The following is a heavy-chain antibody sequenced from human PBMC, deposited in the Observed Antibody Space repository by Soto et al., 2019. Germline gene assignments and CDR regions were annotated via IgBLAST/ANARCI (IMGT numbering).Heavy chain of an antibody. J-gene: IGHJ4*02. CDR1: GFTFSSYW. CDR2: INSDGSTT. Sequence: EVQLVESGGGLVQPGGSLRLSCAASGFTFSSYWMHWVRQAPGKGLVWVSRINSDGSTTSYADSVKGRFTISRDNAKNTLSLQMNSLRAEGTAVYYCAREDTMVRGFDYWGQGTLVTVSS. D-gene: IGHD3-10*01. CDR3: AREDTMVRGFDY. V-gene: IGHV3-74*01.